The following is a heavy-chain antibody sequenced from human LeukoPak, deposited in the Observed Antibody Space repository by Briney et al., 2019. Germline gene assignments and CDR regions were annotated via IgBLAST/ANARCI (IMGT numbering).Heavy chain of an antibody. CDR2: INPNSGGT. D-gene: IGHD6-19*01. CDR3: ARDSQNREWQWLVPNDY. CDR1: GYTFTGYY. V-gene: IGHV1-2*02. Sequence: ASVKVSCKASGYTFTGYYMHWVRQAPGQGLEWMGWINPNSGGTNYAQKFQGRVTMTRDTSISTAYMELSRLRSDDTAVYYCARDSQNREWQWLVPNDYWGQGTLVTVSS. J-gene: IGHJ4*02.